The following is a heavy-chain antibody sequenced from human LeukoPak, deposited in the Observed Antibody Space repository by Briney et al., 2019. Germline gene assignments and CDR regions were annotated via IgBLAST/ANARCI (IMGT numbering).Heavy chain of an antibody. V-gene: IGHV3-74*01. CDR3: ANGAVVVVAARGDYGAFDI. CDR2: INSDGSST. Sequence: GGSLRLSCAASGFTFSSYWMHWVRQAPGKGLVWVSRINSDGSSTSYADSVKGRFTISRDNSKNTLYLQMNSLRAEDTAVYYCANGAVVVVAARGDYGAFDIWGQGTMVTVSS. J-gene: IGHJ3*02. D-gene: IGHD2-15*01. CDR1: GFTFSSYW.